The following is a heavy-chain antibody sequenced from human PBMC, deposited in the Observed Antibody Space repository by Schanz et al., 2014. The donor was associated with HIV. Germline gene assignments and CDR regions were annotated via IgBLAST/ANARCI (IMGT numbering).Heavy chain of an antibody. CDR3: AREIDSSSWSFAGYYYGMDV. CDR2: IRAAGDT. CDR1: GISLTNNA. Sequence: EVQQVLESGGGLVQPGGSLRLSCAASGISLTNNAMTWVRQAPVKGLEWVSDIRAAGDTYYGDSVKGRFTISRDNSKNTLYLQMNSLRVEDTAVYYCAREIDSSSWSFAGYYYGMDVWGRGTTVIVSS. D-gene: IGHD6-13*01. V-gene: IGHV3-23*01. J-gene: IGHJ6*02.